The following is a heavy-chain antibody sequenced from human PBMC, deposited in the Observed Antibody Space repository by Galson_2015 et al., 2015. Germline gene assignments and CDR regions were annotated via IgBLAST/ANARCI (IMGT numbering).Heavy chain of an antibody. CDR2: ISYDGSNK. J-gene: IGHJ6*02. Sequence: SLRLSCAASGFTFSSYGMHWVRQAPGKGLEWVAVISYDGSNKYYADSVKGRFTISRDNSKNTLYLQMNSLRAEDTAVYYCAKDRGGSSYYYYGMDVWGQGTTVTVSS. CDR1: GFTFSSYG. CDR3: AKDRGGSSYYYYGMDV. D-gene: IGHD2-15*01. V-gene: IGHV3-30*18.